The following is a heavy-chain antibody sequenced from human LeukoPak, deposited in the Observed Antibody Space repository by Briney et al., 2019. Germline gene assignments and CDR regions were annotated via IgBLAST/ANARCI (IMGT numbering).Heavy chain of an antibody. CDR3: AKVLGSGWYGVEFDY. J-gene: IGHJ4*02. Sequence: HSGGSLRLSCAASGFTFSSYAMSWVRQAPGKGLEWVSAISGSGGSTYYADSVKGRFTISRDNSKNTLYLQMNSLRAEDTAVYYCAKVLGSGWYGVEFDYWGQGTLVTVSS. CDR1: GFTFSSYA. CDR2: ISGSGGST. V-gene: IGHV3-23*01. D-gene: IGHD6-19*01.